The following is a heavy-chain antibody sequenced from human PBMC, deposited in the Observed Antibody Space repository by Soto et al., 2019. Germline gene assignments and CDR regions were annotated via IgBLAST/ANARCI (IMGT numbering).Heavy chain of an antibody. J-gene: IGHJ6*02. D-gene: IGHD3-22*01. V-gene: IGHV1-18*01. Sequence: QVQLVQSGAEVKKPGASVKVSCKASGYTFTSYGISWVRQAPGQGLEWMGWISAYNGNTNYAQKLQGRVTMTTDTSTSTDYMELRSLRSDDTAVYYCARDHPYYYDSSGYYRRHYYYGMDVWGQGTTVTVSS. CDR1: GYTFTSYG. CDR3: ARDHPYYYDSSGYYRRHYYYGMDV. CDR2: ISAYNGNT.